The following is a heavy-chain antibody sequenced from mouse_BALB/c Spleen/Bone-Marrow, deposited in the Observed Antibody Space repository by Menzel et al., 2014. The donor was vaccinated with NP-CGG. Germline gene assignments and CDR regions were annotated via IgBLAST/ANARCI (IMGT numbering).Heavy chain of an antibody. J-gene: IGHJ3*01. CDR3: ARGKNFYYGYAWFAY. CDR2: INPNNGGT. Sequence: GQLKEAGPELGKPGASGKISCKTSGYTFTENNMHWGKQRHGKSLEGIGGINPNNGGTSYNQKFKGKATLTVDKSSSTAYMELRSLTFEDSAVYYCARGKNFYYGYAWFAYWGQGTLVTVSA. CDR1: GYTFTENN. V-gene: IGHV1-18*01. D-gene: IGHD1-2*01.